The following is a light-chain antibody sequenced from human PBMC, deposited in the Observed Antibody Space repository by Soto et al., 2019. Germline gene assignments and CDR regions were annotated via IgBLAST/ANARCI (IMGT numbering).Light chain of an antibody. CDR1: SSDVGGYNY. J-gene: IGLJ1*01. V-gene: IGLV2-8*01. CDR2: EVS. CDR3: SSYAGTNNLGV. Sequence: QSALTQPPSASESPGQSVTISCTGTSSDVGGYNYVSWYQQHPGKAPKLMIYEVSKRPSGVPDRFSGSKSGNTASLTVSGLQAEDEADYYCSSYAGTNNLGVFGTGTKVTV.